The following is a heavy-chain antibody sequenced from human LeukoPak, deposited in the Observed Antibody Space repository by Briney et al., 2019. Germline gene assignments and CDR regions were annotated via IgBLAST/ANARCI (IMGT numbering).Heavy chain of an antibody. CDR3: ITPLPYSAQ. D-gene: IGHD2-21*01. J-gene: IGHJ4*02. CDR2: IKPKADGETT. CDR1: GFTFSNAY. Sequence: GGSLRLSCAASGFTFSNAYMNWVRQAPGKGLEWVGRIKPKADGETTEYAAPVKGRFSISRDDSKNMLYLQMNSLKTEDTAVYYCITPLPYSAQGGQGTLVTVSS. V-gene: IGHV3-15*07.